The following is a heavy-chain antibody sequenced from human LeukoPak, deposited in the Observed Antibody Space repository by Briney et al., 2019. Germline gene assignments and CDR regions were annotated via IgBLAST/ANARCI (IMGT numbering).Heavy chain of an antibody. CDR2: ITGSGDTT. D-gene: IGHD3-9*01. V-gene: IGHV3-23*01. CDR3: AKWGDCDILAGYYVSDF. Sequence: GASLRLSCAASGFIFRNYAMSWVRQAPGKGLEWVSAITGSGDTTYYADSVNGLFTISRDTSNNTLYVEINTLRAEDTVVYYCAKWGDCDILAGYYVSDFWGQRTLVTVSS. J-gene: IGHJ4*02. CDR1: GFIFRNYA.